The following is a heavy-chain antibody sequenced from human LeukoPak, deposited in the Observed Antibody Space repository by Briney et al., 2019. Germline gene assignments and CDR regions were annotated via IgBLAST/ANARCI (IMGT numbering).Heavy chain of an antibody. Sequence: ASVKVSCKGSGYTFTGYYMHWVRQAPGQGLEWMGWISPNSGGTNYAQKFQGRVTMTRDTSISTAYMELSRLRSGDTAVYYCARGHSCLLEWCFRVAFDIWGQGTMVTVSS. CDR1: GYTFTGYY. J-gene: IGHJ3*02. CDR2: ISPNSGGT. D-gene: IGHD3-3*01. V-gene: IGHV1-2*02. CDR3: ARGHSCLLEWCFRVAFDI.